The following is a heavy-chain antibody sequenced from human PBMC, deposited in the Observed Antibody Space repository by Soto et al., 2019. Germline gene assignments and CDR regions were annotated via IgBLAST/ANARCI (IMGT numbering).Heavy chain of an antibody. CDR3: ARGDSNHYHYYCNMDV. J-gene: IGHJ6*03. V-gene: IGHV4-59*01. CDR2: IYYSGST. D-gene: IGHD4-4*01. Sequence: PSETLSLTCTVSGGSISSYYWSWIRQPPGKGLEWIGYIYYSGSTNYNPSLKSRVTISVDTSKNQFSLKLSSVTAADAAVYYCARGDSNHYHYYCNMDVWGKGTTVTVSS. CDR1: GGSISSYY.